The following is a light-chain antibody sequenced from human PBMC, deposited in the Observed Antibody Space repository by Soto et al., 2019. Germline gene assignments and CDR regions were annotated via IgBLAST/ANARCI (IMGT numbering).Light chain of an antibody. Sequence: AIQMTQSPSSLSASVGDRVTITCRASQGIRDDLGWYQLKAGKAPKLLIYAASTLQSGVPSRFSGSGSGTDFTLTISSLQAEDFATYYCLQDHNIPLTFGHGTTVEIK. CDR3: LQDHNIPLT. CDR1: QGIRDD. CDR2: AAS. J-gene: IGKJ1*01. V-gene: IGKV1-6*01.